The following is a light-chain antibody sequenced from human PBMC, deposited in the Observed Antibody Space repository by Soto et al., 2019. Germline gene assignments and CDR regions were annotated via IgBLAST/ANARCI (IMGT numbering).Light chain of an antibody. Sequence: DVVMTQSPDSLAVSLGERATINCKSSQSVLYNSNNKNYLAWYQQKPGQLPKLLFYWASARESGVPDRFSGSGPGTDFTVTISSLQAEDVAIYHCQRYYVIPVTFCGGTKVEIK. CDR2: WAS. CDR1: QSVLYNSNNKNY. V-gene: IGKV4-1*01. J-gene: IGKJ4*01. CDR3: QRYYVIPVT.